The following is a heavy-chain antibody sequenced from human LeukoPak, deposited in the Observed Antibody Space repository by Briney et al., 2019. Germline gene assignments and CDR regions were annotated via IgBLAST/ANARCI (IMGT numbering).Heavy chain of an antibody. CDR3: AMDPKGDYLGAFDF. CDR2: ISGRGDTR. D-gene: IGHD4-17*01. CDR1: GFTFSNYG. J-gene: IGHJ3*01. Sequence: GGSLRLSRVGSGFTFSNYGMTGVREAPGKGLERVSAISGRGDTRRYGESVQGRFTASRDNSKNTLYVEMTNLRAEDAAVYFCAMDPKGDYLGAFDFWGQGTLVTVSS. V-gene: IGHV3-23*01.